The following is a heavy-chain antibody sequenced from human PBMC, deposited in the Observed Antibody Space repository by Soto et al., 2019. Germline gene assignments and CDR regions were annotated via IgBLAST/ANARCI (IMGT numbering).Heavy chain of an antibody. CDR1: GFTFSSYG. V-gene: IGHV3-30*18. J-gene: IGHJ6*02. D-gene: IGHD3-22*01. Sequence: QVQLVESGGGVVQPGRSLRLSCAASGFTFSSYGMHWVRQAPGKGLEWVAVISYDGSNKYYADSVKGRFTISRDNSKNTLYLQMSSLRAEDTAVYYCAKDTYYYDSSGYYYYGMDVWGQGTTVTVSS. CDR3: AKDTYYYDSSGYYYYGMDV. CDR2: ISYDGSNK.